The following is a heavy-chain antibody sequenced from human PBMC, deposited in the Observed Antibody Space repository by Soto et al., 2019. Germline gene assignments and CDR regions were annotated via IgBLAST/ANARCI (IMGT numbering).Heavy chain of an antibody. D-gene: IGHD4-17*01. CDR1: GFPFSSYW. Sequence: GGSLRLSCAASGFPFSSYWMSWVRQAPGKGLEWVANIKQDGSEKYYVDSVKGRFTISRDNAKNSLYLQMNSLRAEDTAVYYCAREPLYGDFPFDYWGQGTLVTLSS. J-gene: IGHJ4*02. CDR3: AREPLYGDFPFDY. V-gene: IGHV3-7*01. CDR2: IKQDGSEK.